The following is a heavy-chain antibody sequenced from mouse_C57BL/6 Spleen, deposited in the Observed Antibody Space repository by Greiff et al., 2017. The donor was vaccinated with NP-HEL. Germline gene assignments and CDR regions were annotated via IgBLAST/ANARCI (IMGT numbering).Heavy chain of an antibody. J-gene: IGHJ2*01. V-gene: IGHV1-22*01. CDR3: ARHHYYYGSSPYFDY. CDR2: INPNNGGT. CDR1: GYTFTDYN. D-gene: IGHD1-1*01. Sequence: VQLKQSGPELVKPGASVKMSCKASGYTFTDYNMHWVKQSHGKSLEWIGYINPNNGGTSYNQKFKGKATLTVNKSSSTAYMELRSLTSEDSAVYYCARHHYYYGSSPYFDYWGQGTTLTVSS.